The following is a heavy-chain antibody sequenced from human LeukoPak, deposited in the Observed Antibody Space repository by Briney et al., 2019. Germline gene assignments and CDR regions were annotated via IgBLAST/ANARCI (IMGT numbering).Heavy chain of an antibody. CDR2: IYTSGST. CDR3: ARSDCSSTSCPLFDI. Sequence: SETLSLTCIVSGGSISSYYWSWIRQPAGKGLEWIGRIYTSGSTNYNPSLKSRVTMTVDTSKNQFSLKLSSVTAADTAVYYCARSDCSSTSCPLFDIWGQGTMVTVSS. D-gene: IGHD2-2*01. CDR1: GGSISSYY. V-gene: IGHV4-4*07. J-gene: IGHJ3*02.